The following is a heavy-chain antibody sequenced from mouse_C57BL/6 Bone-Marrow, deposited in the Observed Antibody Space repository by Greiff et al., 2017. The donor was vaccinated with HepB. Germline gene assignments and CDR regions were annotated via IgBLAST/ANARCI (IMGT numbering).Heavy chain of an antibody. CDR2: FYPGSGSI. Sequence: VKLQQSGAELVKPGASVKLSCKASGYTFTEYTIHWVKQRSGQGLEWIGWFYPGSGSIKYNEKFKDKATLTANKSSSTVYMELSRLTSEDSAVYFCARHEEGYGNYVLYYFDYWGQGTTLTVSS. D-gene: IGHD2-1*01. V-gene: IGHV1-62-2*01. CDR1: GYTFTEYT. CDR3: ARHEEGYGNYVLYYFDY. J-gene: IGHJ2*01.